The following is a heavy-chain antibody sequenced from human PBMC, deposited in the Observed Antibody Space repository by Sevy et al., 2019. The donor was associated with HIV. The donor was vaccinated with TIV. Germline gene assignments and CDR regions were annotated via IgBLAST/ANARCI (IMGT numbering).Heavy chain of an antibody. CDR2: LSHDISNE. Sequence: GGSLRLSCAASGFTFSTYGMHWVRQAPGKGLEWVAVLSHDISNEYYADSVKGRFTISRDNSKNTLYLQMSSLRPEDTALYYCAKANIAAPPRGSDYLDYWGQGTLVTVSS. J-gene: IGHJ4*02. V-gene: IGHV3-30*18. D-gene: IGHD6-6*01. CDR1: GFTFSTYG. CDR3: AKANIAAPPRGSDYLDY.